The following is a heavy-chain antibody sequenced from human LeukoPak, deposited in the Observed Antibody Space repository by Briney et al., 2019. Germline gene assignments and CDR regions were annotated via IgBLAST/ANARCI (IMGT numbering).Heavy chain of an antibody. D-gene: IGHD2-2*01. V-gene: IGHV3-7*01. J-gene: IGHJ5*02. Sequence: GGSLRLSCAASGFTFSSYWMSWVRQAPGKGLEWVANIKQDGSEKYYVDSVKGRFTISRDNAKSSLYLQMNSLRAEDTAVYYCARDTESCSSTSCYYWFDPWGQGTLVTVSS. CDR1: GFTFSSYW. CDR3: ARDTESCSSTSCYYWFDP. CDR2: IKQDGSEK.